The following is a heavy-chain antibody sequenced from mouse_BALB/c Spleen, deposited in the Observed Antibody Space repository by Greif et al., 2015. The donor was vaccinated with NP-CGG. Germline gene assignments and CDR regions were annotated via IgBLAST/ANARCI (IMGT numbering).Heavy chain of an antibody. CDR2: IYPGDGDT. CDR3: ARDLQLAWFAY. V-gene: IGHV1-80*01. CDR1: GYAFSSYW. Sequence: QVQLKQSGAELVRPGSSVKISCKASGYAFSSYWMNWVKQRPGQGLEWIGQIYPGDGDTNYNGKFKGKATLTADESSSTAYMQLSSLTSEDSAVYFCARDLQLAWFAYWGQGTLVTVSA. D-gene: IGHD4-1*02. J-gene: IGHJ3*01.